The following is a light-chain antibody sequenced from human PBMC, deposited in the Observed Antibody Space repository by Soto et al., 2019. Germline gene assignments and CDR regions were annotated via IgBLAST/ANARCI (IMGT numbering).Light chain of an antibody. V-gene: IGKV3-15*01. J-gene: IGKJ1*01. CDR3: QQYNNWPWT. CDR1: QSISSD. CDR2: GAS. Sequence: EVVLTQYTDTLSLSPGERATLSCRASQSISSDYLVWYQQKPGQAPRLLIYGASTRATGVPARFSGSGSGTEFTLTISSLQSEDFAVYYCQQYNNWPWTFGQGTKVDIK.